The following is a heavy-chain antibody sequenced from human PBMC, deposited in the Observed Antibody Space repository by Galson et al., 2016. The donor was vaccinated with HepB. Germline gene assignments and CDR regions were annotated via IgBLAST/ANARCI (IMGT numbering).Heavy chain of an antibody. V-gene: IGHV3-21*01. J-gene: IGHJ6*02. D-gene: IGHD4-17*01. CDR3: ARGDYGDPPRADFYYGMDV. CDR1: GFTFSSYS. Sequence: SLRLSCAASGFTFSSYSMNWVRQAPGKGLEWVSSISSTSSYIYYADSVKGRFTISRDNAKNSLYLQMNSLRAEDTAVYYCARGDYGDPPRADFYYGMDVWGQGTTVTVSS. CDR2: ISSTSSYI.